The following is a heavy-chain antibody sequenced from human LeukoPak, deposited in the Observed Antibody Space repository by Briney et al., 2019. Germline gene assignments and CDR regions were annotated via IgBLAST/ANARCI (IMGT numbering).Heavy chain of an antibody. CDR1: GFTFDDYA. D-gene: IGHD3-9*01. CDR2: ISWNSGSI. CDR3: AKASSAGYYDILTGYCRSYYFDY. J-gene: IGHJ4*02. Sequence: GRSLRLSCAASGFTFDDYAMHWVRQAPGRGLEWVSGISWNSGSIGYADSVKGRFTISSDNAKNSLYLQINSLRAEDMALYYCAKASSAGYYDILTGYCRSYYFDYWGQGTLVTVSS. V-gene: IGHV3-9*03.